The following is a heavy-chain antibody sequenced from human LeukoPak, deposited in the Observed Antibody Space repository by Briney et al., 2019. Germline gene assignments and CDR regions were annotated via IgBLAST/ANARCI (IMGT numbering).Heavy chain of an antibody. V-gene: IGHV4-38-2*02. CDR2: IYQRGST. J-gene: IGHJ3*02. CDR3: ARGATGKAFDI. D-gene: IGHD5-12*01. CDR1: GYSLSRGYY. Sequence: SEALSLTCTVSGYSLSRGYYWGWIRQPPGKGLEWIGSIYQRGSTYYNPSLKSRVTISVDTSKNQFSLKLSSVTAADTAVYYCARGATGKAFDIWGQGTMVTVSS.